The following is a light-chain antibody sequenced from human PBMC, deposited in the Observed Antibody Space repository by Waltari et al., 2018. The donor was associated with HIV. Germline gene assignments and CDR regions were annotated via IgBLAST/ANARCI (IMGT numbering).Light chain of an antibody. V-gene: IGLV2-11*01. Sequence: QSALTQPRSVSGSPGRSVTISCTGTSSDVGGHTYVSWFHQRPGKGPKLLLYDVNRRSPGVPVRFSGSKSGNTASLTISGLQTEDEADYFCCSYTGSSSYKYVFGTGTKVTVL. CDR2: DVN. CDR3: CSYTGSSSYKYV. J-gene: IGLJ1*01. CDR1: SSDVGGHTY.